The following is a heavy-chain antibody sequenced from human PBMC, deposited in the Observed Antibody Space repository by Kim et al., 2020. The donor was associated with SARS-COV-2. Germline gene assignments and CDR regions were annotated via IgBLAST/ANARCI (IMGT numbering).Heavy chain of an antibody. CDR2: ISSNGGST. Sequence: GGSLRLSCSASGFTFSSYAMHWVRQAPGKGLEYVSAISSNGGSTYYADSVKGRFTISRDNSKNTLYLQMSSLRAEDTAVYYCVNGGRYYDSSGYPYYYYSMDVWGQGTTVTVSS. J-gene: IGHJ6*02. CDR3: VNGGRYYDSSGYPYYYYSMDV. D-gene: IGHD3-22*01. V-gene: IGHV3-64D*06. CDR1: GFTFSSYA.